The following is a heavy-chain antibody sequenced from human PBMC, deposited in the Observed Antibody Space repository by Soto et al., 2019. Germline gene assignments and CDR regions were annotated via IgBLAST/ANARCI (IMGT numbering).Heavy chain of an antibody. CDR2: ISFDGSNK. V-gene: IGHV3-30*04. Sequence: QVQLVESGGGVVQPGRSLRLSCATSGFIFDKYAIHWVRQAPGQGLEWVAYISFDGSNKYYADSVKGRFTISRDGSKRTVFLQMNSLRDEDTSVYYCARAMKFTSAYSGQGALVTVSS. CDR3: ARAMKFTSAY. CDR1: GFIFDKYA. J-gene: IGHJ4*02.